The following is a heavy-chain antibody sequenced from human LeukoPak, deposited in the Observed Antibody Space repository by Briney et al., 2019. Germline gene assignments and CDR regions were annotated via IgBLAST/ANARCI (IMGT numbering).Heavy chain of an antibody. CDR3: ARAHGVKRWGATMTNWFDP. D-gene: IGHD1-26*01. J-gene: IGHJ5*02. Sequence: PSETLSLTCTVSGGSISSYYWSWIRQPPGKGLEWIGQIYYSGTTNYNSSFKSRVTISLDPSKNQFSLKLSSVTAADTAVYYCARAHGVKRWGATMTNWFDPWGQGTLVTVSS. V-gene: IGHV4-59*01. CDR2: IYYSGTT. CDR1: GGSISSYY.